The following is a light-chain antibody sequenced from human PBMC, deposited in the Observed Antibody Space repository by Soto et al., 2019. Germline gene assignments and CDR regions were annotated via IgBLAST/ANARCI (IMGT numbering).Light chain of an antibody. CDR1: HDIFTY. CDR3: QHYTLASGP. V-gene: IGKV1-5*01. CDR2: SAS. J-gene: IGKJ1*01. Sequence: IQLTQSPSTVSASVGDSVTISCRASHDIFTYLAWYQHKPGKAPRLLIFSASSLQTGVPPRFRGSGSGTDFTLTISSLQPDDVGLYYCQHYTLASGPFSQGTRV.